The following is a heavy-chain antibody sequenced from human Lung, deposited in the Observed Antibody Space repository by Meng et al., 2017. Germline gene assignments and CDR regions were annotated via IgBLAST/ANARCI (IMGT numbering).Heavy chain of an antibody. Sequence: QVQLVQSAAEVKKPGASVKVSCKPSGYTFPDYYIHWVRRAPGQGLEWMGRINPKSGDTHYAQKFQARVTMTGDTSISTAYMELSGLRSDDTAMYYCARDEDISAAGKLFGDYWGQGTLVTVSS. D-gene: IGHD6-25*01. V-gene: IGHV1-2*06. CDR3: ARDEDISAAGKLFGDY. CDR1: GYTFPDYY. CDR2: INPKSGDT. J-gene: IGHJ4*02.